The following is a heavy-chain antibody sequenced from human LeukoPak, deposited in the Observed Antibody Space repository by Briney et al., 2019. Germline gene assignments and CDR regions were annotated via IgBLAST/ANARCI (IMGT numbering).Heavy chain of an antibody. V-gene: IGHV3-66*01. Sequence: GGSLRLSCAASGFSVSSYYMNWVRQAPGKGLQWVSILHSDGATYYADSVKGRFTISRDNSRSTLYLQMNSLRAEDTAVYYCARVIVDTGYDAFDIWGQGTMVTVSS. D-gene: IGHD5-18*01. CDR2: LHSDGAT. CDR1: GFSVSSYY. J-gene: IGHJ3*02. CDR3: ARVIVDTGYDAFDI.